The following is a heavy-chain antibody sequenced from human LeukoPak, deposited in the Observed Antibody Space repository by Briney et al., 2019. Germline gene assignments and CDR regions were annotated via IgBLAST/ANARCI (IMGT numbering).Heavy chain of an antibody. V-gene: IGHV1-2*02. CDR2: INPNSGGT. J-gene: IGHJ4*02. D-gene: IGHD3-10*01. CDR1: GYTFTGCY. Sequence: GASVKVSCKASGYTFTGCYMHWVRQAPGQGLEWMGWINPNSGGTNYAQKFQGRATMTGDTSISTAYMELSRLRSDDTAVYYCARPLIGSGSYNYWGQGTLVTVSS. CDR3: ARPLIGSGSYNY.